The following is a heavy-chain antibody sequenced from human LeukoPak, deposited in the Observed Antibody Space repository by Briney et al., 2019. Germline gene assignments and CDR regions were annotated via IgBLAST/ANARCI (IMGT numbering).Heavy chain of an antibody. CDR3: RYQVLAYYYYMDV. CDR1: GGSISSYY. D-gene: IGHD2-2*01. V-gene: IGHV4-59*01. Sequence: SETLSLTCTVAGGSISSYYWSWIRQPPGKGLEWIGYIYYSGSTNYNPSLKSRVTISVDTSKNQFSLKLSSVTAADTAVYYCRYQVLAYYYYMDVWGKGTTVTVSS. J-gene: IGHJ6*03. CDR2: IYYSGST.